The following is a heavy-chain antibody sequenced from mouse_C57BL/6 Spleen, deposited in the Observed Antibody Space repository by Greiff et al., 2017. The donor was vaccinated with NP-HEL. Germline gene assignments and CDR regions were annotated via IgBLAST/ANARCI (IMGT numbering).Heavy chain of an antibody. D-gene: IGHD2-3*01. Sequence: VQLQQSGTELVKPGASVKLSCKASGYTFTSYWMHWVKQRPGQGLEWIGNINPSNGGTNYNEKFKSKAKLTVDKSSSTAYMQLSSLTSEDSAVYYCARVGSYDGLPWFAYWGQGTLVTVSA. J-gene: IGHJ3*01. CDR3: ARVGSYDGLPWFAY. CDR1: GYTFTSYW. CDR2: INPSNGGT. V-gene: IGHV1-53*01.